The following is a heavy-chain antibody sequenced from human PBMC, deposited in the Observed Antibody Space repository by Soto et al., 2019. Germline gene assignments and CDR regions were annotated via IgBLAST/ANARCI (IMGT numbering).Heavy chain of an antibody. Sequence: SETLSLTCTVSGGSISSYYWSWIRQPPGKGLEWIGYIYYSGSTNYNPSLKSRVTISVDTSKNQFSLKLSSVTAADTAVYYCARHSYDILTGYPSLRPLDYWGQGTLVTVSS. D-gene: IGHD3-9*01. CDR3: ARHSYDILTGYPSLRPLDY. V-gene: IGHV4-59*08. CDR1: GGSISSYY. CDR2: IYYSGST. J-gene: IGHJ4*02.